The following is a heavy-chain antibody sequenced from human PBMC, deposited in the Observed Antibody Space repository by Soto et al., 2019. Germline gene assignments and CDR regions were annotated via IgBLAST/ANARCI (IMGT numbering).Heavy chain of an antibody. V-gene: IGHV3-21*01. CDR2: ISTGSSYI. Sequence: EVQLVESGGGLVKPGGSLRLSCAASEFTFSSYSMNWVRQAPGKGLEWVSSISTGSSYIDYADSVKGRFTISRDNAKNSLYLQMNSLRAEDTAVYYCAREDWGAFDIWGQGTMVTVSS. CDR3: AREDWGAFDI. D-gene: IGHD7-27*01. CDR1: EFTFSSYS. J-gene: IGHJ3*02.